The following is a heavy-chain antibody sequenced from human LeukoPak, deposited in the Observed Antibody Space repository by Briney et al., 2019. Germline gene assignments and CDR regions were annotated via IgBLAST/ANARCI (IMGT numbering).Heavy chain of an antibody. V-gene: IGHV3-74*01. CDR2: INSDGSST. J-gene: IGHJ4*02. D-gene: IGHD2-15*01. CDR1: GFIFTTYW. CDR3: ARDLSLYCSGGSCYSLNY. Sequence: GGSLRLSCAASGFIFTTYWMHWVREAPGKGLVWVARINSDGSSTYYADSVKGRFTISRDNSKNTLYLQMNSLRAEDTAVYYCARDLSLYCSGGSCYSLNYWGQGTLVTVSS.